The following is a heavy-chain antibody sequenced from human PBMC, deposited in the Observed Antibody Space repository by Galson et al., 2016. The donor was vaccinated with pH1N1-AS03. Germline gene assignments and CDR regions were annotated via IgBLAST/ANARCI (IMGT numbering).Heavy chain of an antibody. Sequence: SETLSLTCAIYRGSFSNYYWTWIRQPPGKGLEWIGEINYVGSTNYNPSFNSRVTISVATSKMQFTLSLSSVTAADTAVYFCAGIRGRRRLNLMPGVMYGFDLWGEGSTVIVSS. D-gene: IGHD3-16*01. CDR2: INYVGST. CDR1: RGSFSNYY. CDR3: AGIRGRRRLNLMPGVMYGFDL. V-gene: IGHV4-34*01. J-gene: IGHJ3*01.